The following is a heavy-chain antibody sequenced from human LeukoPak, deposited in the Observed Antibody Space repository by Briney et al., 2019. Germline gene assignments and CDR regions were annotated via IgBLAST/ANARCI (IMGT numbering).Heavy chain of an antibody. J-gene: IGHJ6*01. V-gene: IGHV3-30*04. CDR1: GFIFSTYA. CDR3: ARDDYGMDV. Sequence: PGGSVRLSCAACGFIFSTYAMHGVRQAPAKALDWVAVISYDGSHQYSADSVKRRFTISRDNSKNTLFLQMNSLRAEDTAVYYCARDDYGMDVWAQGTTVAVS. CDR2: ISYDGSHQ.